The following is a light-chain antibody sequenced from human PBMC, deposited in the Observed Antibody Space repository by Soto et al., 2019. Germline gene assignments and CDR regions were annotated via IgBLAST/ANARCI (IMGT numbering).Light chain of an antibody. CDR1: SSDVGGYNY. Sequence: QSALTQPASVSGSPGQSITISCTGTSSDVGGYNYVSWYQQHPGKAPKLMIYEVSNRPSGVSNRFSGSKSGNTASLTISRLQAEDEADYYSSSYTSSSVVFGGGTKLTVL. J-gene: IGLJ2*01. V-gene: IGLV2-14*01. CDR3: SSYTSSSVV. CDR2: EVS.